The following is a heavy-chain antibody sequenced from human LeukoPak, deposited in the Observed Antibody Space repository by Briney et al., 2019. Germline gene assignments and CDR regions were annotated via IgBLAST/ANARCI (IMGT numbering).Heavy chain of an antibody. Sequence: PSETLSLTCTVSGRSISSSSYYWGWIRQPPGKGLEWLGSIYYSGSTYYNPSLKSRVTISVDTSKNQFSLKLSSVTAADTAVYYCTIAAAGVGEFDYWGQGTLVTVSS. D-gene: IGHD6-13*01. J-gene: IGHJ4*02. V-gene: IGHV4-39*01. CDR2: IYYSGST. CDR1: GRSISSSSYY. CDR3: TIAAAGVGEFDY.